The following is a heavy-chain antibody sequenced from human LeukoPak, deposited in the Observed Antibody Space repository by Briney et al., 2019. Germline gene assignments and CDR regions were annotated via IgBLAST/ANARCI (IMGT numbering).Heavy chain of an antibody. D-gene: IGHD3-3*01. Sequence: GGSLRLSCAASGFTFSGSAMHWVRQASGKGLEWVGRIRSKANSYATAYAASVKGRFTISRDDSKNTAYLQMNSLKTEDTAVYYCANPRDFWSGYPEGGDYWGQGTLVTVSS. V-gene: IGHV3-73*01. CDR1: GFTFSGSA. CDR3: ANPRDFWSGYPEGGDY. CDR2: IRSKANSYAT. J-gene: IGHJ4*02.